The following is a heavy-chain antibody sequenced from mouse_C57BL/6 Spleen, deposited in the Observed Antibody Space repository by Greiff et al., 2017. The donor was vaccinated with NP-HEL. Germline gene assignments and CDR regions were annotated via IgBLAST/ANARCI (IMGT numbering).Heavy chain of an antibody. CDR3: ASQTGFDY. V-gene: IGHV1-50*01. Sequence: QVQLQQPGAELVKPGASVKLSCKASGYTFTSYWMQWVKQRPGQGLEWIGEIDPSDSYTNYNQKFKGKATLTVDTSSSTAYMQLSSLTSEDSAVYYCASQTGFDYWGQGTTLTVSS. D-gene: IGHD4-1*01. J-gene: IGHJ2*01. CDR1: GYTFTSYW. CDR2: IDPSDSYT.